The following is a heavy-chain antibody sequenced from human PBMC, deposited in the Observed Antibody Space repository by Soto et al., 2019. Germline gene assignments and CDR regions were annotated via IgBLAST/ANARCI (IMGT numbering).Heavy chain of an antibody. D-gene: IGHD2-21*02. Sequence: QVQLQQWGAGLLKPSETLSLTCDVYGGSFSGYYWSWIRQPPGKGLEWIAEITHSGITNYNPSLKRRAPITLDTSKKQFALELSSVTAADTAVYFCAGDGGTRSIWGQGTLVTVSS. CDR1: GGSFSGYY. J-gene: IGHJ4*02. V-gene: IGHV4-34*01. CDR3: AGDGGTRSI. CDR2: ITHSGIT.